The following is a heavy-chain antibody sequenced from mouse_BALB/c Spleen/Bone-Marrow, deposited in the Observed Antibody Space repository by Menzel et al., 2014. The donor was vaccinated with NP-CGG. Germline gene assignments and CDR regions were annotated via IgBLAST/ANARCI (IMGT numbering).Heavy chain of an antibody. V-gene: IGHV1-69*02. CDR3: ARWLLRYYAMDD. CDR2: IDPSDSYT. D-gene: IGHD2-3*01. CDR1: GYTFTSYW. J-gene: IGHJ4*01. Sequence: QVHVKQSGAELVKPGASVKLSCKASGYTFTSYWMHWVKQRPGQGLEWIGEIDPSDSYTNYNQKFKGKATLTVDKSSSTAYVQLSSLTSEDSAVYFCARWLLRYYAMDDWGQGTSVTVSS.